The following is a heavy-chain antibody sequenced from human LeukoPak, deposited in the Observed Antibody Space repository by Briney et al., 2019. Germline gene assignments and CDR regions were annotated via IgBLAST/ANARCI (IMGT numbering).Heavy chain of an antibody. V-gene: IGHV4-39*01. CDR3: ARNVYCSSTSCYDAFDI. CDR1: GGSISSSSYY. D-gene: IGHD2-2*01. J-gene: IGHJ3*02. Sequence: KSSETLSLTCTVSGGSISSSSYYWGWIRQPPGKGLEWIGSIYYSGSTYYNPSLKSRVTISVDTSKNQFSLKLSSVTAADTAVYYCARNVYCSSTSCYDAFDIWGQGTMVTVSS. CDR2: IYYSGST.